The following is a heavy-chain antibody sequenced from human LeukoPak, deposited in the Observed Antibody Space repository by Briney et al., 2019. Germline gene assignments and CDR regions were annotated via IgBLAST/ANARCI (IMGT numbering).Heavy chain of an antibody. CDR3: ARDLVTVTTTRPVWFDP. J-gene: IGHJ5*02. Sequence: ASVKVSCKASGGTFSSYAISWVRQAPGQGLEWMGGIIPIFGTANYAQKFQGRVTITTDESTSTAYMELSSLRSEDTAVYYCARDLVTVTTTRPVWFDPWGQGTLVTVSS. CDR1: GGTFSSYA. CDR2: IIPIFGTA. D-gene: IGHD4-11*01. V-gene: IGHV1-69*05.